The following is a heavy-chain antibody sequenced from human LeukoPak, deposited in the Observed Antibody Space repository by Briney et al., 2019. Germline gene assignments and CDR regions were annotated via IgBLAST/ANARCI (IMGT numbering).Heavy chain of an antibody. D-gene: IGHD3-10*01. CDR2: IKQEGTEK. CDR3: ARDGGGPLD. V-gene: IGHV3-7*01. Sequence: GGSLRLSCVASGFTFRSSWMSWVRQAPGKGLEWVANIKQEGTEKNYVDSVKGRFTTSRDNAKNSLYLQMNSLRAEDTAVYYCARDGGGPLDWGQGTQVTVSS. J-gene: IGHJ4*02. CDR1: GFTFRSSW.